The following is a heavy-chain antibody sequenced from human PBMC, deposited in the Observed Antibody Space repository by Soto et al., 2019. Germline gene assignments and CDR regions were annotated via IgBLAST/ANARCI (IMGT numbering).Heavy chain of an antibody. V-gene: IGHV3-53*04. CDR2: IYSGGST. Sequence: HPGGSLRLSCAASGFTVSSNYMSWVRQAPGKGLEWVSVIYSGGSTYYADSVKGRFTISRHNSKNTLYLQMNSLRAEDTAVYYCARDFSYYDSSGYYDYWGQGTLVTVSS. J-gene: IGHJ4*02. CDR1: GFTVSSNY. CDR3: ARDFSYYDSSGYYDY. D-gene: IGHD3-22*01.